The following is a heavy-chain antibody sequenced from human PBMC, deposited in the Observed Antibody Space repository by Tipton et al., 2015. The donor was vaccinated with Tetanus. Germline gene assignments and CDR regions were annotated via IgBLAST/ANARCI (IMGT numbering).Heavy chain of an antibody. CDR2: INHSGST. CDR1: GGSFSGYY. V-gene: IGHV4-34*01. D-gene: IGHD6-19*01. J-gene: IGHJ5*02. CDR3: ARSQAYSSGWYGIWFDP. Sequence: TLSLTCAVYGGSFSGYYWSWIRQPPGKGLEWIGEINHSGSTDYNPSLKSRVTISVDTSKNRFSLKLSSVTAADTAVYYCARSQAYSSGWYGIWFDPWGQGTLVTVSS.